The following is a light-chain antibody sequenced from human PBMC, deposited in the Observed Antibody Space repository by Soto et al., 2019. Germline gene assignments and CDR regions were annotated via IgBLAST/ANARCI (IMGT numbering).Light chain of an antibody. CDR2: DAS. CDR3: QQYSSYWT. V-gene: IGKV1-5*01. J-gene: IGKJ1*01. Sequence: DIQMTQSPSTLSASVGDTVTITCRASQTISGWLAWYQQRPGKAPNLLIFDASTLESGVPSRFSGSGSGTEFTLTISSLQPDDFATYYCQQYSSYWTFAQGTKVDIK. CDR1: QTISGW.